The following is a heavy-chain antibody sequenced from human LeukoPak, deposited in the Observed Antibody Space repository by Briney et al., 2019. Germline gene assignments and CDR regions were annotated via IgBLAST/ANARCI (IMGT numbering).Heavy chain of an antibody. V-gene: IGHV3-73*01. J-gene: IGHJ4*02. Sequence: SGGSLRLSCAASGLTFSGSAMQSVRQASGKGLGWVGRIRSKGNSYAAAYDASVKGRFTISRDDSKNTAYLQMNSLKTEDTAVYYCTRSWAYYYGSGSDYWGQGTLVTVSS. CDR2: IRSKGNSYAA. CDR3: TRSWAYYYGSGSDY. CDR1: GLTFSGSA. D-gene: IGHD3-10*01.